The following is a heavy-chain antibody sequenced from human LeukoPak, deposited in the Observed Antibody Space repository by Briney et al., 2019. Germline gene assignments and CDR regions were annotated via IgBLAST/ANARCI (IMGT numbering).Heavy chain of an antibody. CDR1: GGSISSGSYY. Sequence: PSQTLSLTCTVSGGSISSGSYYWSWIRRPAGKGLEWIGRIYTSGSTNYNPSLKSRVTMSVDTSKNQFSLKLSSVTAADTAVYYCARTNYYYDSSGYFVYYFDYWGQGTLVTVSS. CDR3: ARTNYYYDSSGYFVYYFDY. J-gene: IGHJ4*02. D-gene: IGHD3-22*01. V-gene: IGHV4-61*02. CDR2: IYTSGST.